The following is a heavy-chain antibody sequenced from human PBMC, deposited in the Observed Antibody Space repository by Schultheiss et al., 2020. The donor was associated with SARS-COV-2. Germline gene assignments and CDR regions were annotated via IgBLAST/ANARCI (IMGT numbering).Heavy chain of an antibody. Sequence: GGSLRLSCAASGFTVSSNYMSWVRQAPGTGLMWVARINSDGSSTKYGDSAKGRFTISRDNAKNTLHLQMNSLSVEDTALYFCARGRAEKYYGALDVWGQGALVTVSS. CDR1: GFTVSSNY. J-gene: IGHJ4*02. D-gene: IGHD4/OR15-4a*01. CDR3: ARGRAEKYYGALDV. CDR2: INSDGSST. V-gene: IGHV3-74*03.